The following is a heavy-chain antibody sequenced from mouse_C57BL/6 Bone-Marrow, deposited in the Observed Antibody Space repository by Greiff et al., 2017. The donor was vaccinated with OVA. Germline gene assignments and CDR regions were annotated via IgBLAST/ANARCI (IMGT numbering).Heavy chain of an antibody. V-gene: IGHV1-72*01. D-gene: IGHD2-3*01. CDR1: GYTFTSYW. CDR3: ARRWLLRYAMDY. Sequence: VKLQESGAELVKPGASVKLSCKASGYTFTSYWMHWVKQRPGRGLEWIGRIDPNSGGTKYNEKFKSKATLTVDKPSSTAYMQLSSLTSEDSAVYYCARRWLLRYAMDYWGQGTSVTVSS. J-gene: IGHJ4*01. CDR2: IDPNSGGT.